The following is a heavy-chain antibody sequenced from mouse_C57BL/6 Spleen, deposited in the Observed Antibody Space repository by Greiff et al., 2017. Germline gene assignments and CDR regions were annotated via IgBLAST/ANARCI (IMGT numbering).Heavy chain of an antibody. CDR1: GYTFTSYW. Sequence: QVQLQQPGAELVMPGASVKLSCKASGYTFTSYWMHWVKQRPGQGLEWIGEIDPSDSYTNYNQKFKGKSTLTVDKSSSTAYMQLSSPTSEDSAVYYCARNDGYYDYWGQGTTLTVSS. CDR2: IDPSDSYT. CDR3: ARNDGYYDY. V-gene: IGHV1-69*01. D-gene: IGHD2-3*01. J-gene: IGHJ2*01.